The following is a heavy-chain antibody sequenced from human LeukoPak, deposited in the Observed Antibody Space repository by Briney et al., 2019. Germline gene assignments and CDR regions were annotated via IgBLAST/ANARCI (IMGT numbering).Heavy chain of an antibody. D-gene: IGHD3-9*01. CDR2: TSFSGST. Sequence: PSETLSLTCTVSGDSISSYDWTWIRQPPGKGLEWIGFTSFSGSTSYNPSLKSRVTISVETSRNQFSLRLNAMTDADTAVYYCARRNYDILTGFYGGGTYNYYYTDVWGKGTTVIVSS. J-gene: IGHJ6*03. V-gene: IGHV4-59*08. CDR1: GDSISSYD. CDR3: ARRNYDILTGFYGGGTYNYYYTDV.